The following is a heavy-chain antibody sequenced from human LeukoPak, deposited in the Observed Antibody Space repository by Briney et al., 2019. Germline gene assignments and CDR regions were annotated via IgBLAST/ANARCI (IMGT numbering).Heavy chain of an antibody. J-gene: IGHJ6*02. Sequence: ASVKVSCKASGYTFTSYGISWVRQAPGQGLEWVGWISAYDGNTNYAQKLQGRVTMTTDTSTSTAYMELRSLRSDDTAVYYCARAGITMIVVSSYGMDVWGQGTTVTVSS. D-gene: IGHD3-22*01. CDR2: ISAYDGNT. V-gene: IGHV1-18*01. CDR1: GYTFTSYG. CDR3: ARAGITMIVVSSYGMDV.